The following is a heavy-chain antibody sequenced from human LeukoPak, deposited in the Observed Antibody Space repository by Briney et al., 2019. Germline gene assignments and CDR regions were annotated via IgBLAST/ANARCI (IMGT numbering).Heavy chain of an antibody. Sequence: SETLSLTCTVSGCSISSYYWSWIRQPPGKGLEWIGYIYYSGSNKYNPSLKSRVTISVDTSKNQSSLNLSTVTAADTAVYYCARDMRTIAAANWFDPWGQGTLVTVSS. CDR3: ARDMRTIAAANWFDP. D-gene: IGHD6-13*01. V-gene: IGHV4-59*01. CDR1: GCSISSYY. CDR2: IYYSGSN. J-gene: IGHJ5*02.